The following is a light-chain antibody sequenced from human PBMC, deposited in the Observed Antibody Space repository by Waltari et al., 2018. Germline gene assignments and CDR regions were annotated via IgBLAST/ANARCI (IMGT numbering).Light chain of an antibody. V-gene: IGLV1-44*01. J-gene: IGLJ3*02. Sequence: QSVLTQPPSVSGAPGQRVTISCSGSSSNIGGNTVNWYQQLPGRAPKLIIYNGNRGPTGVPDRCSESKSGTSDSLAITGLQSEDEADYYCATWDDSLSGPVFGGGTKLTVL. CDR3: ATWDDSLSGPV. CDR1: SSNIGGNT. CDR2: NGN.